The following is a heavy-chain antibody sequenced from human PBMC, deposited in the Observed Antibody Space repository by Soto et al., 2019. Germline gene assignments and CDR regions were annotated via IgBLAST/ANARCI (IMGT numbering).Heavy chain of an antibody. CDR1: RDTFTSYY. J-gene: IGHJ4*02. Sequence: ASVKVSCKAPRDTFTSYYINWVRQAPGQGLEWMGVINPHGGSTAYAQKFKGRVTLTRDTSASTVYMEVSSLTSEDTAMYYCARDISYDSSGYYFFDYWGQGTLVTVSS. D-gene: IGHD3-22*01. CDR3: ARDISYDSSGYYFFDY. CDR2: INPHGGST. V-gene: IGHV1-46*01.